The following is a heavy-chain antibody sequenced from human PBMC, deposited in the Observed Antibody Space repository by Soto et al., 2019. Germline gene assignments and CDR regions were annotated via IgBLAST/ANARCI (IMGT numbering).Heavy chain of an antibody. Sequence: EVRLVASGGGLVKPGGSLRLSCAASGFIFSANSVNWVRQVRGKGLQWLSSISSSGSFKSYGDSLKGRFTISRDNAKNSLFLQINSLRDDDTGLYFCARDPPHGGTSSWDADSWGQGTLVTVSS. CDR2: ISSSGSFK. V-gene: IGHV3-21*01. D-gene: IGHD2-15*01. J-gene: IGHJ4*02. CDR3: ARDPPHGGTSSWDADS. CDR1: GFIFSANS.